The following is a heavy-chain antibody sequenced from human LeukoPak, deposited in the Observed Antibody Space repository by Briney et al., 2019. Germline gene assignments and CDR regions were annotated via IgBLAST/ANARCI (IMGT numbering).Heavy chain of an antibody. CDR1: GFTFDDYV. J-gene: IGHJ6*03. CDR2: ISGDGGNT. V-gene: IGHV3-43*02. CDR3: AKDLLVRGWAYYYMNV. Sequence: GGSLRLSCAASGFTFDDYVMHWVRHATGKGLEWVSLISGDGGNTYYADSVKGRFTISRDNSENSLYLQMNSLRTEDTALYYCAKDLLVRGWAYYYMNVWGKGTAVTVSS. D-gene: IGHD3-10*01.